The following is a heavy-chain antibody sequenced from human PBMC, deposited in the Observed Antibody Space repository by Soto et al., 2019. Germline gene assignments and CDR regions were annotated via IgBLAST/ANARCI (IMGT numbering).Heavy chain of an antibody. V-gene: IGHV3-15*07. J-gene: IGHJ4*02. D-gene: IGHD3-10*01. CDR3: TTDYGITMVRGVTAFGDY. CDR1: GFTFSNAW. Sequence: EVQLVESGGGLVKPGGSLRLSRAASGFTFSNAWMNWVRQAPGKGLEWVGRIKSKTDGGTTDYAAPVKGRFTISRDDSKNTLYLQMNSLKTEDTAVYYCTTDYGITMVRGVTAFGDYWGQGTLVTVSS. CDR2: IKSKTDGGTT.